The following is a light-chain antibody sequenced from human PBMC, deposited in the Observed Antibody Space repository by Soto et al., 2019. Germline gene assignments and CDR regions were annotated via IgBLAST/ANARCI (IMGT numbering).Light chain of an antibody. J-gene: IGLJ1*01. Sequence: QSALTQPASVSGSPGQSITISCTGTSSDVGGYNYASWYQQHPGKAPKLMIYEVINRPSGVSNRFSGSKSGNTASLTISGLQAEDEADYYCSSYTSSSTSVFGTGTKVTVL. CDR1: SSDVGGYNY. CDR3: SSYTSSSTSV. CDR2: EVI. V-gene: IGLV2-14*01.